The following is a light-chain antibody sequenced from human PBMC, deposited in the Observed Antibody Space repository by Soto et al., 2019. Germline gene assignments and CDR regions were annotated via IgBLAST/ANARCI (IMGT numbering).Light chain of an antibody. CDR2: GTS. CDR3: QQYGNSPIT. V-gene: IGKV3-20*01. CDR1: ERIYSAY. J-gene: IGKJ5*01. Sequence: EVVLTQSPGTLSLSRGERATLSCRASERIYSAYLGWYQQKPGQAPRLLIYGTSSRATGIPDRFSGSGSGTDFTLTNSKLEAEDFAVYYCQQYGNSPITFGQGTRLEIK.